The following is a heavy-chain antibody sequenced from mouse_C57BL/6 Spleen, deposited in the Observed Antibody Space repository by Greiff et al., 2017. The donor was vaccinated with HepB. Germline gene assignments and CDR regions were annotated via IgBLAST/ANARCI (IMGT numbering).Heavy chain of an antibody. CDR3: VRRYYSNYVGYFDY. D-gene: IGHD2-5*01. Sequence: EVMLVESGGGLVKPGGSLKLSCAASGFTFSDYGMHWVRQAPEKGLEWVAYISSGSSTIYYADTVKGRFTISRDNAKNTLFLQMTSLRSEDTAMYYCVRRYYSNYVGYFDYWGQGTTLTVSS. V-gene: IGHV5-17*01. CDR2: ISSGSSTI. CDR1: GFTFSDYG. J-gene: IGHJ2*01.